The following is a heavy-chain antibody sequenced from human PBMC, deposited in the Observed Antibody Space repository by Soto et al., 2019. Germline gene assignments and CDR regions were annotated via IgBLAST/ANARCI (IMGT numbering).Heavy chain of an antibody. J-gene: IGHJ4*01. Sequence: GGSLRLSCAASGFTFNSYTMAWVGLAPGKGLEWVSSISGSGGSPSYADSVQGRFTISRDNSRNTLSLQMNSLRAEDTATCYCAKARCSGYSCYVPDYWGHVGLGT. V-gene: IGHV3-23*01. D-gene: IGHD3-22*01. CDR3: AKARCSGYSCYVPDY. CDR1: GFTFNSYT. CDR2: ISGSGGSP.